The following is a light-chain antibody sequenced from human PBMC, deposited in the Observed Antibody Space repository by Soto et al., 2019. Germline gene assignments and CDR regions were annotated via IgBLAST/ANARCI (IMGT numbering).Light chain of an antibody. V-gene: IGLV1-40*01. J-gene: IGLJ1*01. CDR2: GNN. Sequence: QSALTQVPAISGASGQSGSICCTGSRANIGAGYDVHWFQQFPGTAPRLLVHGNNNRPSGVPDRFSGSESGTSASLAIARLQAGDEAIYYCQSFDSDLIAFVFGTGTKVTVL. CDR1: RANIGAGYD. CDR3: QSFDSDLIAFV.